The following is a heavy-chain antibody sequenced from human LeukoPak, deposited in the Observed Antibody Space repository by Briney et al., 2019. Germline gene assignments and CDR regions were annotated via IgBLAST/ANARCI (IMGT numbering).Heavy chain of an antibody. CDR2: IYYSGST. CDR3: ARARTAMATALDY. Sequence: SQTLSLTCTVSGGSISSGDYYWSWIRQPPGKGLEWIGYIYYSGSTYYNPSLKSRVTISVDTSKNQFSLKLSSVTAADTAVYYCARARTAMATALDYRGQGTLVTVSS. D-gene: IGHD5-18*01. V-gene: IGHV4-30-4*01. J-gene: IGHJ4*02. CDR1: GGSISSGDYY.